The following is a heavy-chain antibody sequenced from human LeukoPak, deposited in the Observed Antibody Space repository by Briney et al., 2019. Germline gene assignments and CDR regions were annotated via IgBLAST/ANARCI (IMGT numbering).Heavy chain of an antibody. V-gene: IGHV4-59*01. CDR3: ARDLNGSGSYLGN. CDR1: GGSISSYY. D-gene: IGHD3-10*01. J-gene: IGHJ4*02. CDR2: IYYSGST. Sequence: SETLSLTCTVSGGSISSYYWSWIRQPPGKGLEWIGYIYYSGSTKYNPSLKSRVTISVDMSKNQFSLKLSSVTAAGTAVYYCARDLNGSGSYLGNWGQGTLVTVSS.